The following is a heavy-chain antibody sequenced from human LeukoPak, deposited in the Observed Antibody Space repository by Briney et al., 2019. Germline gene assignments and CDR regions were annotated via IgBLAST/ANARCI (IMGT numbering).Heavy chain of an antibody. CDR2: IYHSGST. V-gene: IGHV4-38-2*01. Sequence: PSETLSLTCAVSGYSISSGYYWGWIRQPPGKGLEWIGSIYHSGSTYYNPSLKSRVTISVDTSKNQFSLKLSSVTAADTAVYYCAGRAEDYGDYGLDYWGQGTLVTVSS. J-gene: IGHJ4*02. CDR1: GYSISSGYY. D-gene: IGHD4-17*01. CDR3: AGRAEDYGDYGLDY.